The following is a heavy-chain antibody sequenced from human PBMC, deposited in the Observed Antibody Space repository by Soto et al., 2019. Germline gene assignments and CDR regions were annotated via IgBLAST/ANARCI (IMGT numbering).Heavy chain of an antibody. Sequence: QVQLVQSGAEVKKPGASVKVSCKASGYTFTSYYMHWVRQAPGQGLEWMGIINPSGGSTSYAQKFQGRVAMTRDTSTSTVYMELSSLRSEDTAVYYCARDLIFTGITFGGVKSSHWGQGTLVTVSS. CDR2: INPSGGST. CDR3: ARDLIFTGITFGGVKSSH. J-gene: IGHJ4*02. V-gene: IGHV1-46*01. D-gene: IGHD3-16*01. CDR1: GYTFTSYY.